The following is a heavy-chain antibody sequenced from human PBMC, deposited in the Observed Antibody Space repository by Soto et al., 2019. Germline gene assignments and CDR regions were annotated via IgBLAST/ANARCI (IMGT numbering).Heavy chain of an antibody. CDR2: ISWNSGSI. V-gene: IGHV3-9*01. CDR1: GFTFDDYA. J-gene: IGHJ4*02. Sequence: PGGSLRLSCAASGFTFDDYAMHWVRQAPGKGLEWVSGISWNSGSIGYADSVKGRFTISRDNAKNSLYLQMNSLRAEDTALYYCARADIVAAGGTSHLPFDYWGQGTLVTVSS. D-gene: IGHD5-12*01. CDR3: ARADIVAAGGTSHLPFDY.